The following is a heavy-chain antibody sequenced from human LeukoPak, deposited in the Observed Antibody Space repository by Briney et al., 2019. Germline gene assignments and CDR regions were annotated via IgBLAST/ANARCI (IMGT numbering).Heavy chain of an antibody. J-gene: IGHJ1*01. CDR3: ARVGRIAAVGGDIQH. CDR1: GYTFTSYG. V-gene: IGHV1-18*01. D-gene: IGHD6-13*01. Sequence: ASVKVSCTASGYTFTSYGITRVRQAPGQGLEWMGWINAYNGNTNYAQKFQGRVTLTRDTSISTAYMELSRLRSDYTAVYYCARVGRIAAVGGDIQHWGEGTLVTVSS. CDR2: INAYNGNT.